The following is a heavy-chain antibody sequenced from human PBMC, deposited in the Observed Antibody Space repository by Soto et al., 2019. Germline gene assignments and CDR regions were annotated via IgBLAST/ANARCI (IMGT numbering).Heavy chain of an antibody. CDR1: GGSISSGDYY. Sequence: QVQLQESGPGLVEPSQTLSLICTVSGGSISSGDYYRSWIRQLPGKGLAWIGYIYYSGTTFHNPSLKSRVSISVDTSKNLFSLKLSSMTAADTAVYYCARTSGDYGLSKYFQHWGQGTLVTVPS. D-gene: IGHD4-17*01. V-gene: IGHV4-31*03. J-gene: IGHJ1*01. CDR2: IYYSGTT. CDR3: ARTSGDYGLSKYFQH.